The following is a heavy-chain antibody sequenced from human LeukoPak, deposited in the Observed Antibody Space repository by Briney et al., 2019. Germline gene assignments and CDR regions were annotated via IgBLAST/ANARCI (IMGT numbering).Heavy chain of an antibody. Sequence: GGSLRLSCAASGFTFISYWMSWVRQAPGKGLGWVAGIKQDGSDKYYVESVKGRFTISRDNAKNSLYLQMNSLRAEDTAVYYCARLSDTEGSSTCYRASDIWGQGTMVTVSS. CDR1: GFTFISYW. CDR2: IKQDGSDK. J-gene: IGHJ3*02. D-gene: IGHD2-2*01. V-gene: IGHV3-7*01. CDR3: ARLSDTEGSSTCYRASDI.